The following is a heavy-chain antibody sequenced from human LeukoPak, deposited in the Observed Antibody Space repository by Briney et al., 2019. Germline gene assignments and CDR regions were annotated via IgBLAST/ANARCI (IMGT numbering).Heavy chain of an antibody. CDR1: GFTFSSYG. J-gene: IGHJ3*02. CDR2: IWYDGSNK. CDR3: AKGPRGLRFLEWLLSYAAFDI. D-gene: IGHD3-3*01. Sequence: PGGSLRLSCAASGFTFSSYGMLWVRQAPGKGLEWVAVIWYDGSNKYYADSVKGRFTISRDNSKNTLYLQMNSLRAEDTAVYYCAKGPRGLRFLEWLLSYAAFDIWGQGTMVTVSS. V-gene: IGHV3-33*06.